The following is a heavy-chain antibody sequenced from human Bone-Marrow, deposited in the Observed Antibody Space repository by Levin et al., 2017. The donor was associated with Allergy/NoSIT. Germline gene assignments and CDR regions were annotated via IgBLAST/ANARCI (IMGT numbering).Heavy chain of an antibody. D-gene: IGHD3-16*02. Sequence: GGSLRLSCTASGYAFTNYAIHWMRQAPGQRLEWMAWINVGNGDTKYSQKFQGRVTISRDTSANRAYMELSSLRYEDTAVYYCARGYIRGSHRPDYWGQGTLVTVSS. CDR3: ARGYIRGSHRPDY. CDR2: INVGNGDT. V-gene: IGHV1-3*01. J-gene: IGHJ4*02. CDR1: GYAFTNYA.